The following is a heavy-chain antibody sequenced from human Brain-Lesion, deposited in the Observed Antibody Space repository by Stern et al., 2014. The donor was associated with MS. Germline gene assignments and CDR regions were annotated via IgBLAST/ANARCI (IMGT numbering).Heavy chain of an antibody. CDR3: ARFPASRPHVFDS. CDR2: SDHSGST. V-gene: IGHV4-4*02. CDR1: GGSISSSNW. D-gene: IGHD6-13*01. Sequence: QVQLVQSGPGLVKPSGTLSLTCAVSGGSISSSNWWSWVRQSPGKGLEWIGESDHSGSTIYNPSLKRRVTVSGDKSKNRLSLHLGSVTAADTAVYFCARFPASRPHVFDSWGQGTLVTVSS. J-gene: IGHJ4*02.